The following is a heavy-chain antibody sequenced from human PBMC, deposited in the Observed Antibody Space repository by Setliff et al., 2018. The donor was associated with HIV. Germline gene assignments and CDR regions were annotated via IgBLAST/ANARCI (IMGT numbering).Heavy chain of an antibody. D-gene: IGHD6-19*01. V-gene: IGHV3-23*01. CDR3: ARVTSSGGFGISGFYYMDV. CDR2: ISNSESGGSTI. Sequence: GGSLRLSCAASGFTFSSYAMTWVRQAPGKGLEWVSGISNSESGGSTIYNADSETGRFTISRDNAKNSLYLQMNSLRPEDTAVYHCARVTSSGGFGISGFYYMDVWGKGTTVTVSS. J-gene: IGHJ6*03. CDR1: GFTFSSYA.